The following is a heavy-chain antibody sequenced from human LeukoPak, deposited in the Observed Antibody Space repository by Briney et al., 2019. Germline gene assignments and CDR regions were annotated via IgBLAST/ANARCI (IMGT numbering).Heavy chain of an antibody. Sequence: GGSLRLSCAASGFTFSSYAKNWVRQAPGKGPEWVSGISGSGGSTYYADSVKGRFTISRDNSKNTLYLQMNSLRAEDTAVYYCAKAAVAGTRLTNFDYWGQGTLVTVSS. CDR1: GFTFSSYA. D-gene: IGHD3-10*01. V-gene: IGHV3-23*01. CDR2: ISGSGGST. J-gene: IGHJ4*02. CDR3: AKAAVAGTRLTNFDY.